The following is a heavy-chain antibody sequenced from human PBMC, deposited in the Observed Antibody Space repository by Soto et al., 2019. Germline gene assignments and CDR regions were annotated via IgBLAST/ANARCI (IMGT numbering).Heavy chain of an antibody. CDR3: GKVLVGATGHTDSDS. J-gene: IGHJ4*02. CDR2: IDYNGVT. CDR1: GGSIYRSGYY. D-gene: IGHD2-15*01. Sequence: SETLSLTCTVSGGSIYRSGYYWGWIRQPPGRGLEWIGNIDYNGVTYSNPSPKSRVTISRDTSKNQFSLKLTSVTAADTALYYCGKVLVGATGHTDSDSWGPGTLVTVSS. V-gene: IGHV4-39*01.